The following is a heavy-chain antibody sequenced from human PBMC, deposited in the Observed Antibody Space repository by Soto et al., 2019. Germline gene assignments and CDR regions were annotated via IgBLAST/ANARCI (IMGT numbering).Heavy chain of an antibody. CDR3: TAYCSGGSCPY. J-gene: IGHJ4*02. V-gene: IGHV3-15*07. D-gene: IGHD2-15*01. Sequence: PGGSLRLSCAASGFTFSNAYMNWVRQAPGKGLEWVGRIKTKADGGTTDYAAPVEGRFTVSRDDSKNTLYLQMNSLKTEDTAVYYCTAYCSGGSCPYWGQGTLVTVSS. CDR1: GFTFSNAY. CDR2: IKTKADGGTT.